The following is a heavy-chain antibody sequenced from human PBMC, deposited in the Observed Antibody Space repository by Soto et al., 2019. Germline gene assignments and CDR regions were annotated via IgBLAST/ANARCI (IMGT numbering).Heavy chain of an antibody. D-gene: IGHD4-17*01. V-gene: IGHV3-21*01. CDR2: ISSSSSYI. CDR3: ARSQHGDYDGYYDYYYYMDV. Sequence: GGSLRLSCAASGFTFSSYSMNWVRQAPGKGLEWVSSISSSSSYIYYADSVKGRFTISRDNAKNSLYLQMNSLRAEDMDVYYCARSQHGDYDGYYDYYYYMDVWGKGTTVTVSS. J-gene: IGHJ6*03. CDR1: GFTFSSYS.